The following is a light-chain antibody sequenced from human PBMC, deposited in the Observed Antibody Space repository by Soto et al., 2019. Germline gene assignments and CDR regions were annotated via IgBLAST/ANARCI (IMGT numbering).Light chain of an antibody. CDR3: QQRSNWPPIT. Sequence: EIVLTQSPATLSLSPGETATRSCRASQSVSSYLAWYQQKPGQAPRLLIYDASNRATGIPARFSGSGSGTDFTLTISSLEPEDFAVYYGQQRSNWPPITFGQGTRLEIK. CDR2: DAS. V-gene: IGKV3-11*01. CDR1: QSVSSY. J-gene: IGKJ5*01.